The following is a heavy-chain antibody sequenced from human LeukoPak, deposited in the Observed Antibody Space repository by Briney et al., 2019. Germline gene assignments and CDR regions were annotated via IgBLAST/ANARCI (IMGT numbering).Heavy chain of an antibody. CDR3: ARGSGYYFRGFDP. J-gene: IGHJ5*02. D-gene: IGHD3-22*01. CDR2: VYHTGYS. Sequence: SETLSLTCSVSGGLISSSGNFYWGWIRQVPGKGLEWIGSVYHTGYSYDNPSLKSRVTVSVDTSKNQFSLKLSSVTAADTAVYYCARGSGYYFRGFDPWGQGTLVTVSS. V-gene: IGHV4-39*01. CDR1: GGLISSSGNFY.